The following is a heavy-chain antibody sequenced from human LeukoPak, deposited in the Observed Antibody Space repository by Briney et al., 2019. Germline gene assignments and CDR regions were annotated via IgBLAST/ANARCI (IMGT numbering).Heavy chain of an antibody. CDR3: AKDLSGLSLGGSDY. J-gene: IGHJ4*02. CDR2: ISGSGGST. D-gene: IGHD2-8*02. Sequence: PGGSLRLSCAASGFTFSSYAMSWVRQAPGKGLEWVSAISGSGGSTYYADSVKGRFTISRDNSKNTLYLQMNSLRAEDTAVYYCAKDLSGLSLGGSDYWGQGTLVTVSS. V-gene: IGHV3-23*01. CDR1: GFTFSSYA.